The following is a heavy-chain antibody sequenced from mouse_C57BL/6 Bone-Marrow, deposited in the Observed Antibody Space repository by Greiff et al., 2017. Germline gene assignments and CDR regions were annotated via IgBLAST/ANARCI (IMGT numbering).Heavy chain of an antibody. D-gene: IGHD2-1*01. CDR3: ASPLLFFDY. Sequence: QVQLKESGPELVKPGASVKISCKASGYAFSSSWMNWVKQRPGKGLEWIGRIYPGDGDTNYNGKFKGKATLTADKSSSTAYMQLSSLTSEDSAVYFCASPLLFFDYWGQGTTLTVSS. J-gene: IGHJ2*01. CDR1: GYAFSSSW. V-gene: IGHV1-82*01. CDR2: IYPGDGDT.